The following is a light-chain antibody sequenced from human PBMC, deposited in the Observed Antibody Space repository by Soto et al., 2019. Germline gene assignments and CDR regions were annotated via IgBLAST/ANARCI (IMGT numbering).Light chain of an antibody. Sequence: DIQMTQSPSSLSASVGDRATITCRASQSISSYLNWYQQKPGKAPKLLIYAASSLQSGVPSRFSGSGSGTDFTLTISSLQPENFATYYCPQSYSSLWTFGQGTKVEIK. J-gene: IGKJ1*01. CDR1: QSISSY. V-gene: IGKV1-39*01. CDR2: AAS. CDR3: PQSYSSLWT.